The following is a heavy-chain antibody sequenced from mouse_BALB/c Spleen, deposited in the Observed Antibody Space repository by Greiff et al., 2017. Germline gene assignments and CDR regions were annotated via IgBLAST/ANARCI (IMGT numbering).Heavy chain of an antibody. Sequence: EVQRVESGAELVKPGASVKLSCTASGFNIKDTYMHWVKQRPEQGLEWIGRIDPANGNTKYDPKFQGKATITADTSSNTAYLQLSSLTSEDTAVYYCARGHYGSSPYYAMDYWGQGTSVTVSS. CDR2: IDPANGNT. CDR3: ARGHYGSSPYYAMDY. CDR1: GFNIKDTY. D-gene: IGHD1-1*01. J-gene: IGHJ4*01. V-gene: IGHV14-3*02.